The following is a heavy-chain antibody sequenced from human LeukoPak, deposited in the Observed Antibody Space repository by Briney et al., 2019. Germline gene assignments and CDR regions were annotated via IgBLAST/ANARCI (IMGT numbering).Heavy chain of an antibody. CDR3: ARGDVGVLRYFDWLYYFDY. D-gene: IGHD3-9*01. Sequence: ASVKVSCKASGYTFTSYDINWVRQATGQGLEWMGWMNPNSGNTGYAQKLQGRVTMTRNTSISTAYMELSSLRSEDTAVYYCARGDVGVLRYFDWLYYFDYWGQGTLVTVSS. J-gene: IGHJ4*02. CDR1: GYTFTSYD. V-gene: IGHV1-8*01. CDR2: MNPNSGNT.